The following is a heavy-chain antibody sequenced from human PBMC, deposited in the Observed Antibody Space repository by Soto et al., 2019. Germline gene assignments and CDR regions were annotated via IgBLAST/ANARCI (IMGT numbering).Heavy chain of an antibody. CDR2: INRDGSNT. V-gene: IGHV3-74*01. D-gene: IGHD2-15*01. J-gene: IGHJ4*02. Sequence: EVQLVESGGGLVQPGESLRLSCAASGFTFSSYCMHWVRQAPGKGLVWVSRINRDGSNTSYAGSVKGRFTISRDNAKNTLYLLMNSLRAEDTAVYYCVRTSLVVAAATREDYWGQGTLVTVSS. CDR1: GFTFSSYC. CDR3: VRTSLVVAAATREDY.